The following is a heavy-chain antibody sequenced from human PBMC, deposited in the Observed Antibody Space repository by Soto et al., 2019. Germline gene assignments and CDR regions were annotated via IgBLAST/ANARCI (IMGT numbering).Heavy chain of an antibody. CDR1: GGSVSSGSYY. J-gene: IGHJ5*02. CDR3: ARNSRSSSISWFDP. D-gene: IGHD6-6*01. Sequence: SETLSLTCTVSGGSVSSGSYYWSWIRQPPGKGLEWIGYIYYSGSTNYNPSLKSRVTISVDTSKNQFSLKLSSVTAADTAVYYCARNSRSSSISWFDPWGQGTLVTAPQ. CDR2: IYYSGST. V-gene: IGHV4-61*01.